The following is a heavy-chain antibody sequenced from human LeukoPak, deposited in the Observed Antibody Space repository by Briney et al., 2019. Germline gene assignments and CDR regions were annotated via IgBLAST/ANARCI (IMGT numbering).Heavy chain of an antibody. J-gene: IGHJ4*02. D-gene: IGHD5-12*01. CDR1: GGSISSGDYY. Sequence: PSETLSLTCVVSGGSISSGDYYWSWIRQPPGKGLEWIGYIYYSGSTSYNPSLKSRLIISIDTSKNQFSLRLSSVTAADTAVYYCARDGVATWSESGFWGQGILVTVSS. V-gene: IGHV4-30-4*01. CDR2: IYYSGST. CDR3: ARDGVATWSESGF.